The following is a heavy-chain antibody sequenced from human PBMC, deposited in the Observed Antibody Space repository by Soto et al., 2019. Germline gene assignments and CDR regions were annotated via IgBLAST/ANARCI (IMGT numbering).Heavy chain of an antibody. V-gene: IGHV4-31*03. CDR3: ARWIQIEFDAFDI. Sequence: QVQLQESGPGLVKPSQTLSLTCTVSVGSISSGGYYWSWIRQHPGKGLEWIGYIYYSGSTYYNPSLKSRFTISVDTSKNQFSLKLSSVTAADTAVYYCARWIQIEFDAFDIWGQGTMVTVSS. CDR2: IYYSGST. CDR1: VGSISSGGYY. J-gene: IGHJ3*02. D-gene: IGHD5-18*01.